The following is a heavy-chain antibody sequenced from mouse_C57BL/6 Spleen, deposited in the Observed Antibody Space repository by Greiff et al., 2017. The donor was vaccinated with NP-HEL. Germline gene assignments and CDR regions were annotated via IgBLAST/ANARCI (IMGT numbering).Heavy chain of an antibody. V-gene: IGHV1-15*01. CDR1: GYTFTDYE. J-gene: IGHJ3*01. Sequence: QVQLQQSGAELVRPGASVTLSCKASGYTFTDYEMHWVKQTPVHGLEWIGAIDPETGGTAYNQKFKGKAILTADKSSSTAYKELRSLTAEDSASYYCTRLGFAYWGQGTLVTVSA. CDR3: TRLGFAY. CDR2: IDPETGGT.